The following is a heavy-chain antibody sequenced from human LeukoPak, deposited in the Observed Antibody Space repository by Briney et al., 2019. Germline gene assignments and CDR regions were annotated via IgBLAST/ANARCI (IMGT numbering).Heavy chain of an antibody. CDR2: ISYVGSNK. Sequence: PGGSLRLSCAASGFTFSSYAMHWVRQAPGKGLEWVAVISYVGSNKYYADSVKGRFTISRDNSKNTLYLQMNSLRAEDTAVYYCARESGGSASFDYWGQGTLVTVSS. CDR3: ARESGGSASFDY. CDR1: GFTFSSYA. D-gene: IGHD1-26*01. J-gene: IGHJ4*02. V-gene: IGHV3-30*04.